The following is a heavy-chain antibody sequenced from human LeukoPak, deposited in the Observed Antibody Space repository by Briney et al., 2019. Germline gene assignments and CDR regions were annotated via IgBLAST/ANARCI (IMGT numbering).Heavy chain of an antibody. CDR3: ARPETGIAAAGTNYYYGMDV. V-gene: IGHV3-23*01. Sequence: GGSLRLSCAASGFTFSSYAMSWVRQAPGKGLEWVSVISGSTNSTYYADSVKGRFTISRDNSKNTLYLQMDSLRAEDTAVYYCARPETGIAAAGTNYYYGMDVWGQGTTVTVSS. CDR2: ISGSTNST. D-gene: IGHD6-13*01. J-gene: IGHJ6*02. CDR1: GFTFSSYA.